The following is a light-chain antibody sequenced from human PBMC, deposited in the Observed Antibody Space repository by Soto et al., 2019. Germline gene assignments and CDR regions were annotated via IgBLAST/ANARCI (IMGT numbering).Light chain of an antibody. CDR2: ENN. V-gene: IGLV1-51*02. J-gene: IGLJ1*01. CDR1: SSNIGNNY. CDR3: GAWDTSLSVYV. Sequence: QSVLTQPPSVSAAPGQKVTISCSGSSSNIGNNYVSWYQQLPGTAPKLLIYENNKRPSGIPDRFSGSKSGTSATLGITGLQTGDEADYYRGAWDTSLSVYVFATGTKVTVL.